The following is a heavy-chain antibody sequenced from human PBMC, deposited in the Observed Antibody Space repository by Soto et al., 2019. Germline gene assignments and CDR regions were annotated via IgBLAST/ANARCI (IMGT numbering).Heavy chain of an antibody. V-gene: IGHV3-30-3*01. J-gene: IGHJ4*02. Sequence: QVQLVESGGGVVQPGRSLRLSCAASGFTFSSYAMHWVRQAPGKGLEWVAVISNDGTKKYYADSVRGRFTISRDSSKNTLFLQMNSLRDEDTAVYHCSREEGNKSHFDYWGQGTLVTVSS. D-gene: IGHD6-13*01. CDR3: SREEGNKSHFDY. CDR1: GFTFSSYA. CDR2: ISNDGTKK.